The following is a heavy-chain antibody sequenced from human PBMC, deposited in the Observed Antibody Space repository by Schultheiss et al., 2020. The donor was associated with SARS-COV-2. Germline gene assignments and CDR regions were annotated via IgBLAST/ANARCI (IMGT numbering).Heavy chain of an antibody. D-gene: IGHD7-27*01. Sequence: SGPTLVKPTQTLTLTCTFSGFSLSTSGVGVGWIRQPPGKALEWLALIYWDDDKRYSPSLKIRLTITKDTSKNQVVLTMTNIDPVDTATYYCARMLWGSWYFDLWGRGTLVTVSS. J-gene: IGHJ2*01. CDR2: IYWDDDK. CDR1: GFSLSTSGVG. V-gene: IGHV2-5*02. CDR3: ARMLWGSWYFDL.